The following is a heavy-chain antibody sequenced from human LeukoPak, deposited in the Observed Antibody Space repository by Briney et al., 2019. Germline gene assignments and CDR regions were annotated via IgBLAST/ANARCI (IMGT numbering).Heavy chain of an antibody. J-gene: IGHJ4*02. V-gene: IGHV3-21*01. CDR2: ISSSSSYI. D-gene: IGHD1-26*01. CDR1: GFTFSSYS. CDR3: AREDEGASYYFDY. Sequence: GGSLRLSCAASGFTFSSYSMNWVRQAPGKGLEWVSSISSSSSYIYYADSAKGRFTISRDNAKNSLYLQMNSLRAEDTAVYYCAREDEGASYYFDYWGQGTLVTVSS.